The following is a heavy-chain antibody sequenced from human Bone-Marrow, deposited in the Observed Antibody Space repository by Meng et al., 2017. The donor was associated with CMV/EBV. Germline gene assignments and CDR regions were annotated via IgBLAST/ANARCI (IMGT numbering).Heavy chain of an antibody. D-gene: IGHD3-3*01. J-gene: IGHJ5*02. Sequence: ASVKVSCKASGYSFTGYYIYWVRQAPRHGLEWMGWINPNSGVTDYAQKFQGRVTMTRDTSISTTYMELSRLRSDDTAVYHCARDSTIFGVVDHWGQGTLVTVSS. V-gene: IGHV1-2*02. CDR2: INPNSGVT. CDR3: ARDSTIFGVVDH. CDR1: GYSFTGYY.